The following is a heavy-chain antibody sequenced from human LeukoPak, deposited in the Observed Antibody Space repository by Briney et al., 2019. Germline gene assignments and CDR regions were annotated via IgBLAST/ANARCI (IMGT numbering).Heavy chain of an antibody. CDR2: MNPNSGNT. V-gene: IGHV1-8*01. D-gene: IGHD6-19*01. CDR3: ARGGMDSGFTYYFDY. CDR1: GYTFTTYD. Sequence: ASVKVSCKASGYTFTTYDIHWVRQATGQGLKWMGWMNPNSGNTGYAQKFQGRVTMTRNTSITTAYMELSSLRSEDTAVYYCARGGMDSGFTYYFDYWGQGTLVTVSS. J-gene: IGHJ4*02.